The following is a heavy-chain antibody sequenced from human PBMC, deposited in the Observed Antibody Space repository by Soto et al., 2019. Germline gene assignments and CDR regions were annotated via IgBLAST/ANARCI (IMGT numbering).Heavy chain of an antibody. D-gene: IGHD3-10*01. CDR1: GVSFNNNG. Sequence: QVQLVQSGAEVKKPGSSVKVSCKTSGVSFNNNGIGWVRQAPGHGLEWMGGVSPPFRTSNYARKFQGRISITADASTGKVNMELSSLPCDDTAQYYCARVLYYGSGSYSPYGMDVWGQGTTVTVSS. CDR3: ARVLYYGSGSYSPYGMDV. J-gene: IGHJ6*02. V-gene: IGHV1-69*01. CDR2: VSPPFRTS.